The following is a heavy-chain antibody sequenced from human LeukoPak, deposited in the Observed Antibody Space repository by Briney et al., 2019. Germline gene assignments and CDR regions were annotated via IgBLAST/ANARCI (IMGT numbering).Heavy chain of an antibody. CDR3: ARPLQDSSGYYYFDY. J-gene: IGHJ4*02. Sequence: ASVKVSCKASGFTFTNYNMHWVRQAPGQGLEWMGIINPSGGSTNYAQNFQARVTMTRDTSTSTVYMELSSLRSEDTAVYYCARPLQDSSGYYYFDYWGQGTLVTVSS. V-gene: IGHV1-46*01. CDR1: GFTFTNYN. CDR2: INPSGGST. D-gene: IGHD3-22*01.